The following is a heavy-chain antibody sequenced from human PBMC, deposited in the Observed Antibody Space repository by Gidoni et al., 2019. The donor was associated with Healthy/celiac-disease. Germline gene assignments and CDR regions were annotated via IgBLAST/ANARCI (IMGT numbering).Heavy chain of an antibody. CDR3: VKDLRVAVADLFDY. V-gene: IGHV3-64D*06. Sequence: EVQLVESGGGLVQPGGSLRLSCSASGFTFSSYAMHWVRQAPGKGLEYVSAISSNGGSTYYADYVKGRFTISRDNSKNTLYLQMSSLRAEDTAVYYCVKDLRVAVADLFDYWGQGTLVTVSS. D-gene: IGHD6-19*01. J-gene: IGHJ4*02. CDR1: GFTFSSYA. CDR2: ISSNGGST.